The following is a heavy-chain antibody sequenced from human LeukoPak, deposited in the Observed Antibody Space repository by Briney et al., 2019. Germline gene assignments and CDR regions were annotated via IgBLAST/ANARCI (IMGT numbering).Heavy chain of an antibody. V-gene: IGHV1-69*01. D-gene: IGHD1-26*01. J-gene: IGHJ4*02. CDR2: IIPIFGTA. CDR3: ARERGSGSYGD. Sequence: SVKVSCKASGGTFSSYTISWVRQAPGQGLDWMGGIIPIFGTANYAQKFQGRVTITADESTSTAYMELSSLRSEDTAVYYCARERGSGSYGDWGQGTLLTVSS. CDR1: GGTFSSYT.